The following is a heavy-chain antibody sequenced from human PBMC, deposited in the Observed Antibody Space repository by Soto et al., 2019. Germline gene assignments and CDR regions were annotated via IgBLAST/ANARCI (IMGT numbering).Heavy chain of an antibody. CDR2: IWYDGSNK. CDR3: ARESASDSGSYFDY. CDR1: GFTFSSYG. D-gene: IGHD1-26*01. J-gene: IGHJ4*02. Sequence: GGSLRLSCAASGFTFSSYGMHWVRQAPGKGLEWVAVIWYDGSNKYYADSVKGRFTISRDNSKNTLYLQMNSLRAEDTAVYYCARESASDSGSYFDYWGQGTLVTVSS. V-gene: IGHV3-33*01.